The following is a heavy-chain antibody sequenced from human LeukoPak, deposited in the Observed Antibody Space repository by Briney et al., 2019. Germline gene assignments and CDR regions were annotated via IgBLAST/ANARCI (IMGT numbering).Heavy chain of an antibody. CDR2: ISSGSSTI. J-gene: IGHJ4*02. CDR3: VRDKLTGASRLDY. V-gene: IGHV3-48*01. Sequence: GGSLRLSCVASGFSFSSYNMNWVRQAPGKGLEWVSYISSGSSTIYYADSVKGRFTISRDNAKNSLYLQMASLRAEDTAVYYCVRDKLTGASRLDYWGQGTLLTVSS. CDR1: GFSFSSYN. D-gene: IGHD7-27*01.